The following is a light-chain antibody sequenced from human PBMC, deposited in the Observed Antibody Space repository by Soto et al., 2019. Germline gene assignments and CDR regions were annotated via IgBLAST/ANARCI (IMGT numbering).Light chain of an antibody. Sequence: DIQLTQSPSFLSPSLGDRVTITCRASQGIGSYLDWYQQKPGKAPRLLIYTASTLQSGVPSRFSGSGSGTEFTLTISSLQPDDFATYYCQQYTSYWTFGQGTKVDIK. CDR1: QGIGSY. V-gene: IGKV1-9*01. J-gene: IGKJ1*01. CDR2: TAS. CDR3: QQYTSYWT.